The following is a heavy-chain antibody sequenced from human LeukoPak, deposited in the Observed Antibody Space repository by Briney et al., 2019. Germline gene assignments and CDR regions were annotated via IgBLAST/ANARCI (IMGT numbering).Heavy chain of an antibody. CDR2: VSPYNGDT. Sequence: ASVKVSCETSGYTFTDYDITWVRQAPGQGLEWMGRVSPYNGDTYYSQRFQDRVTITKDTSTGTAYMDLRNLRTDDTAMYYCARNGRVRRVVKDLFEYWGQGTLVAVSS. V-gene: IGHV1-18*01. J-gene: IGHJ4*02. CDR3: ARNGRVRRVVKDLFEY. D-gene: IGHD3-10*01. CDR1: GYTFTDYD.